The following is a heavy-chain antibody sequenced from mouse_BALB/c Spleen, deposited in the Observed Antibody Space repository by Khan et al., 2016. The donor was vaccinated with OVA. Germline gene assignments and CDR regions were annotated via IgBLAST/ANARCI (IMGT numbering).Heavy chain of an antibody. J-gene: IGHJ2*01. Sequence: VQLQQSGPELVRPGVSVKISCKGSGYTFTDYAMYWVKQSHAKSLEWTGLISTYSGNTNYNQKFKGKATMTVEKSSSTAYMELARLTSEDSAIYYCARPAYDGYYDYWGQGTTLTVSS. V-gene: IGHV1S137*01. CDR1: GYTFTDYA. CDR3: ARPAYDGYYDY. D-gene: IGHD2-3*01. CDR2: ISTYSGNT.